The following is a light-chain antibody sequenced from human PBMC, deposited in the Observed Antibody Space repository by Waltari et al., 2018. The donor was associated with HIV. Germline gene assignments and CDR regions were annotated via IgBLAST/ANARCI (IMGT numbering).Light chain of an antibody. Sequence: QSVLTQPPSASGTPGQRVTISCSGSSSNIGINTVTWYQVLPGTAPRLLIYRNNQRPSGVPGRFSGSKSGTSASLAISGLQSEDEADYICAAWDDNLNGRWVFGGGTKLTVL. CDR2: RNN. V-gene: IGLV1-44*01. CDR1: SSNIGINT. J-gene: IGLJ3*02. CDR3: AAWDDNLNGRWV.